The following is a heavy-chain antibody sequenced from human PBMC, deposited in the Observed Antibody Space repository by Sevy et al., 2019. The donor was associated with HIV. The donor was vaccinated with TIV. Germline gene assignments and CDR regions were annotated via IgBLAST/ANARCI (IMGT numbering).Heavy chain of an antibody. CDR2: INPSGGST. CDR1: GYTFTNYY. J-gene: IGHJ3*02. Sequence: ASVKVSCKASGYTFTNYYIHWVRQAPGQGLEWMGIINPSGGSTSYAQKFQGRDTMTRDTSTSTLYMELSSQRFDDTAVYYCTRARGSSGWDAFHIWGQGTMVTVSS. V-gene: IGHV1-46*03. D-gene: IGHD6-19*01. CDR3: TRARGSSGWDAFHI.